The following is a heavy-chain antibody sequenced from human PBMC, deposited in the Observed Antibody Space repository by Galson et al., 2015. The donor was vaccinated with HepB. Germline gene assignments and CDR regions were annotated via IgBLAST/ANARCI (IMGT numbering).Heavy chain of an antibody. CDR1: GYSFTSYW. CDR2: IYPGDSDT. J-gene: IGHJ4*02. V-gene: IGHV5-51*01. CDR3: ARHEGDCSGGSCYSMF. Sequence: QSGAEVKKPGESLKISCTGSGYSFTSYWIGWVRQMPGKGLEWMGIIYPGDSDTRYSPSFQGQVTISADKSISTAYLQWSSLKASDTAMYYCARHEGDCSGGSCYSMFWGQGTLVTVSS. D-gene: IGHD2-15*01.